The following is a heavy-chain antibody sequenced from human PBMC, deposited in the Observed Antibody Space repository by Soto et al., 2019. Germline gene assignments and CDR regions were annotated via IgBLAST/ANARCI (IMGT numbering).Heavy chain of an antibody. J-gene: IGHJ5*02. V-gene: IGHV4-39*01. D-gene: IGHD3-16*01. CDR3: ARRTSPLIMSRPGWFDP. Sequence: PSETLSLTCTVSGGSISSSSYYWGWIRQPPGKGLEWIGSIYYSGSTYYNPSLKSRVTISVDTSKNQFSLKLSSVTAADTAVYYCARRTSPLIMSRPGWFDPWGQGTLVTVSS. CDR2: IYYSGST. CDR1: GGSISSSSYY.